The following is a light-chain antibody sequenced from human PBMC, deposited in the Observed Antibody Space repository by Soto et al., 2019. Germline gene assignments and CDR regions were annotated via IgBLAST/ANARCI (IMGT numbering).Light chain of an antibody. V-gene: IGKV1-39*01. Sequence: DIQMTQSPSSLSASVRDRVTITCRASESISRHLNWYQQKPGKTPKLLIYAASSLQNGVPSRFSGSGAGTDFTLTISNLQPEEFATYYSQQSYSTLSITFGQGTRLEIK. CDR2: AAS. CDR3: QQSYSTLSIT. CDR1: ESISRH. J-gene: IGKJ5*01.